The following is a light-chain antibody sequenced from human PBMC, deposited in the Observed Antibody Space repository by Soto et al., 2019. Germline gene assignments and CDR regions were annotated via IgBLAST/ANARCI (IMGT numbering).Light chain of an antibody. CDR3: DAWDDSLHGYV. CDR2: GDN. CDR1: SYNIGTNP. V-gene: IGLV1-44*01. J-gene: IGLJ1*01. Sequence: TQPPSAVGTSWQTVTISCSGNSYNIGTNPITWYQQFPGTAPKVLIFGDNQRPSGVPDRFSGSKSGTSASLAMSGLQSEDEADYFCDAWDDSLHGYVFGTGTKVTVL.